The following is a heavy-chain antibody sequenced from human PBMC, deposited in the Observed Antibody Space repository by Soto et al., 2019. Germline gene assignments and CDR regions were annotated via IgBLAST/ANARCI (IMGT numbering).Heavy chain of an antibody. CDR1: GGSISSYY. V-gene: IGHV4-59*01. CDR3: ARGPYSSSWSDYYYYYGMDV. D-gene: IGHD6-13*01. Sequence: SETLSLTCTVSGGSISSYYWSWIRQPPGKGLEWIGYIYYSGSTNYNPSLKSRVTISVDTSKNQFSLKLSSVTAADTAVYYCARGPYSSSWSDYYYYYGMDVWGQGTTVTVSS. J-gene: IGHJ6*02. CDR2: IYYSGST.